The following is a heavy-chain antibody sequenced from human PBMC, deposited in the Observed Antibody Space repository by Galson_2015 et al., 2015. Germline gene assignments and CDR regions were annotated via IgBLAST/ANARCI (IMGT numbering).Heavy chain of an antibody. J-gene: IGHJ4*02. D-gene: IGHD3-10*01. Sequence: SLRLSCAASGFTFSSYAMNWVRQAPGKGLEWVSYISSSGSTIYYADSVKGRFTISRDNAKNSLYLQMNSLRAEDTAVYYCARERRMVRESPGLWGQGTLVTVSS. CDR3: ARERRMVRESPGL. CDR2: ISSSGSTI. CDR1: GFTFSSYA. V-gene: IGHV3-48*03.